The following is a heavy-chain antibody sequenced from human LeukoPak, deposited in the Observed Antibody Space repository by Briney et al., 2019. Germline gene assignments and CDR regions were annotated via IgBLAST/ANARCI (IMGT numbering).Heavy chain of an antibody. CDR3: ARRGPIAAVGYYFDY. D-gene: IGHD6-13*01. J-gene: IGHJ4*02. CDR2: INAGNGNT. V-gene: IGHV1-3*01. Sequence: ASVKVSCKASGYTFTSYAMHWVRQAPGQRLEWMGWINAGNGNTKYPQKFQGRVTITRDTSASTAYMELSSLRSEDTAVYYCARRGPIAAVGYYFDYWGQGALVTVSS. CDR1: GYTFTSYA.